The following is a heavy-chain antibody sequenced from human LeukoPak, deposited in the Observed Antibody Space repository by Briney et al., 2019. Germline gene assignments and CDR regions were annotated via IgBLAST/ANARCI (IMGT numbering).Heavy chain of an antibody. CDR3: AGYYHNGDYFDY. J-gene: IGHJ4*02. V-gene: IGHV4-59*08. CDR1: GGSISSYY. CDR2: IYYSGST. Sequence: PSETLSLTCTVSGGSISSYYWSWIRQPPGKGLEWIGYIYYSGSTNYNPSLKSRVTISVDTSKNQFSLKLSSVTAADTAVYYCAGYYHNGDYFDYWGQGTLVTVSS. D-gene: IGHD1-26*01.